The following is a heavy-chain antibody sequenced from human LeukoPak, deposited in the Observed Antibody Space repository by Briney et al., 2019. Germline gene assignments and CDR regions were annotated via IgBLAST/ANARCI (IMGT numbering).Heavy chain of an antibody. D-gene: IGHD3-10*01. Sequence: PGRSLRLSCAASGFTFDDYAMHWVRQAPGKGLEWVSGISWNGGSIGYADSVKGRFTISRDNAKNSLYLQMNSLRAEDMALYYCAKAASETKWFGEVTGALDYWGQGTLVTVSS. CDR2: ISWNGGSI. J-gene: IGHJ4*02. CDR1: GFTFDDYA. V-gene: IGHV3-9*03. CDR3: AKAASETKWFGEVTGALDY.